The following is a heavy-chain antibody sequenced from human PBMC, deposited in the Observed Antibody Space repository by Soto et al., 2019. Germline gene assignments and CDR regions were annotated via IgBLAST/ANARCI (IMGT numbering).Heavy chain of an antibody. CDR2: ITGSGGST. CDR3: AGGGTSGNYAFDI. J-gene: IGHJ3*02. CDR1: GFTFSSYA. V-gene: IGHV3-23*01. D-gene: IGHD2-8*01. Sequence: EVQLLESGGGLVQPGGSLRLSCAASGFTFSSYAMSWVRQAPGKGLAWVSSITGSGGSTYYADSVKGRFTISRDNSKNTLYLQMSSLRAEDTAVYYCAGGGTSGNYAFDIWGQGTLVTVSS.